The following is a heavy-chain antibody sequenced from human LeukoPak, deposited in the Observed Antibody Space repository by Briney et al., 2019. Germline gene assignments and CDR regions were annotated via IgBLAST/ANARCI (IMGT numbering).Heavy chain of an antibody. V-gene: IGHV1-69*13. CDR3: ARDNDSRDPPHFDY. CDR2: IIAIFGTA. D-gene: IGHD3-16*01. Sequence: ASVKVSCKAPGGTLSRFAISWVRQAPGQGLEWMGGIIAIFGTANYAQKFQGRVTITADEFTGTAYMELSSLRSEDTAVYYCARDNDSRDPPHFDYWGQGTLVTVSS. J-gene: IGHJ4*02. CDR1: GGTLSRFA.